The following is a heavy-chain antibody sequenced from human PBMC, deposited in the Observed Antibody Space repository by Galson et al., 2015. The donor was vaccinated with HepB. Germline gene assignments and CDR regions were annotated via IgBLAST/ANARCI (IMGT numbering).Heavy chain of an antibody. CDR1: GFTFSSYA. CDR3: AKVGLLWLSHHYFDY. D-gene: IGHD2-21*01. CDR2: ISGSDGST. J-gene: IGHJ4*02. V-gene: IGHV3-23*01. Sequence: SLRLSCAASGFTFSSYAMSWVRQAPGKGLERVSAISGSDGSTYYADSVKGRFTISRDNSKNTLYLQMNSLRAEDTAVYYCAKVGLLWLSHHYFDYWGQGTLVTVSS.